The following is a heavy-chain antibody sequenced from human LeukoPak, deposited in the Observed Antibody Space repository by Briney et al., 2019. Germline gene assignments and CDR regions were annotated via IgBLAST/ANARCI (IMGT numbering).Heavy chain of an antibody. Sequence: ASVKVSCKASGYTFTGYYMHWVRQAPGQGLEWMGWINPNSGGTNYAQKFQGWVTMTRDTSISTAYMELSRLRSDDTAVYYCAREMVRGVIPFDYWGQGTLVTVSS. CDR1: GYTFTGYY. D-gene: IGHD3-10*01. J-gene: IGHJ4*02. CDR3: AREMVRGVIPFDY. V-gene: IGHV1-2*04. CDR2: INPNSGGT.